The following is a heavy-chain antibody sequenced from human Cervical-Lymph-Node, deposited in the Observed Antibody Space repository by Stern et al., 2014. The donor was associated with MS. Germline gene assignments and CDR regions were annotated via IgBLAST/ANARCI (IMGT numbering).Heavy chain of an antibody. CDR1: GGTFSTFA. CDR3: ARGDSEAPFYYFDY. D-gene: IGHD2-21*01. Sequence: QVQLVQSGAEVKKPGSSVKVSCQTSGGTFSTFAIGWVRQAPGQGLEWMGGLTPLFDATNYAQKFQGRLTITADESTRTAYMELSSLRPDDTAKYYCARGDSEAPFYYFDYWGQGTLVTVSS. CDR2: LTPLFDAT. J-gene: IGHJ4*02. V-gene: IGHV1-69*01.